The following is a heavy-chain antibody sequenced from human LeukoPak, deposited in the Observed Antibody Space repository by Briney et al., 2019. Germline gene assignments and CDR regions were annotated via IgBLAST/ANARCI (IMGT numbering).Heavy chain of an antibody. J-gene: IGHJ4*02. CDR1: GDSINSLDL. CDR3: ARGVYGAYFDF. V-gene: IGHV4-59*11. CDR2: IYSDGTT. Sequence: SGTLSLTCTVSGDSINSLDLWSWVRQPPGKGLEWIGYIYSDGTTSYSPSLRSRVTISIDTSRNQFSPKLSSVTAADTAVYYCARGVYGAYFDFWGQGTLVTVSS. D-gene: IGHD4-17*01.